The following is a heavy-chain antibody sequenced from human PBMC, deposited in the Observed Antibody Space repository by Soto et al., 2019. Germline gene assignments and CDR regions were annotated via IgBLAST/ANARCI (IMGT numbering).Heavy chain of an antibody. CDR2: INSDGSST. V-gene: IGHV3-74*01. CDR3: ARPSDMGSGWYVRYYYGMDV. Sequence: PGGSLRLSCAASGFTFRSYWMHWVRQVPGKWLVWVSRINSDGSSTSYADSVKGRFTISRDNAKNTLYLQMNSLRAEDTAVYFCARPSDMGSGWYVRYYYGMDVWGQGXTVTVSS. CDR1: GFTFRSYW. J-gene: IGHJ6*02. D-gene: IGHD6-19*01.